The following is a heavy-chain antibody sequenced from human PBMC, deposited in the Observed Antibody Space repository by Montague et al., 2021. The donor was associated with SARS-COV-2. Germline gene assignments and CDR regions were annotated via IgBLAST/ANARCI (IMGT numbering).Heavy chain of an antibody. CDR3: ARETEDSRDSPVVDY. Sequence: SETLSLTCTVSGGSISSYYWSWLRQPPGKGLEWIGYIYYIGSTHYNPSLKSRVTISVDTSKNQFSLKLSSVTAADTAVYYCARETEDSRDSPVVDYWGQGTLVTVSS. CDR1: GGSISSYY. V-gene: IGHV4-59*01. D-gene: IGHD3-22*01. CDR2: IYYIGST. J-gene: IGHJ4*02.